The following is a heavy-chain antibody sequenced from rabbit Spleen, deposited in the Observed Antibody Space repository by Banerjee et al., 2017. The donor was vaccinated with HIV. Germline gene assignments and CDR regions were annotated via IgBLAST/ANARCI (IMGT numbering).Heavy chain of an antibody. D-gene: IGHD4-2*01. CDR2: INASTGKP. V-gene: IGHV1S45*01. CDR3: ARGGFLTNGGTGYADFDL. J-gene: IGHJ6*01. CDR1: GFSFSDRDV. Sequence: QEQLVESGGGLVQPEGSLTLTCKASGFSFSDRDVMCWVRQAPGKGLEWIACINASTGKPVYATWAKGRFTISRTSSTTVTLRMTSLTAADRATYFCARGGFLTNGGTGYADFDLGGPGTLVTVS.